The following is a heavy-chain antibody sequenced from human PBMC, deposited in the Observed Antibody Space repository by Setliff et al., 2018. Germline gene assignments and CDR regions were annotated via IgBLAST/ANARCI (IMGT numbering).Heavy chain of an antibody. CDR1: GYIFTNYW. J-gene: IGHJ3*01. Sequence: GESLTISCKASGYIFTNYWIGWVRQMPGKGLEWMGVIYPGDSDTRYSPSFQGQVTISADKSINTAYLQWSSLKASDTAIYYCTRHEDRNKCTSSSCYRENDASDVWGQGAMVTVSS. D-gene: IGHD2-2*01. CDR3: TRHEDRNKCTSSSCYRENDASDV. CDR2: IYPGDSDT. V-gene: IGHV5-51*01.